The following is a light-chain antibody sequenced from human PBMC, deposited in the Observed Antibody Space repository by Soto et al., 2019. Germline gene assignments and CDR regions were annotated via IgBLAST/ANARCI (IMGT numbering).Light chain of an antibody. CDR3: QQYSTTLYT. Sequence: IVLTQSPGTLSFSLGERATLSCRASQSVSSSYLTWYQQKPGQAPRLLIYGASSRATGIPDRFSGSGSGTDFTLTISRLEDEDVEVYYSQQYSTTLYTFGQATNLEIK. CDR1: QSVSSSY. V-gene: IGKV3-20*01. J-gene: IGKJ2*01. CDR2: GAS.